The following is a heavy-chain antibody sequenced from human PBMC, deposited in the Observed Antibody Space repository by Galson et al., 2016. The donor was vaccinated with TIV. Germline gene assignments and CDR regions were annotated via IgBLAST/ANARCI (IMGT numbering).Heavy chain of an antibody. Sequence: SLRLSCAASGFTSSDHYMDWVRQAPGKGLEWVGRTRNKANGYTTQYAASVRGRFTIARDDSKNSLYLQMNSLKTEETAVYYCVRSQTWPSWFDEFDVWGQGTMVTVSS. CDR2: TRNKANGYTT. J-gene: IGHJ3*01. CDR1: GFTSSDHY. V-gene: IGHV3-72*01. CDR3: VRSQTWPSWFDEFDV. D-gene: IGHD3-9*01.